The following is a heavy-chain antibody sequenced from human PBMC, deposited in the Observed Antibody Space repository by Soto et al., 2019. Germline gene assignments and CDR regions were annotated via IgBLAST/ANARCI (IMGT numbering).Heavy chain of an antibody. V-gene: IGHV3-33*01. J-gene: IGHJ6*02. D-gene: IGHD2-2*02. CDR2: IWYDGSNK. CDR3: ARDRVVVVPAAILGYYYYYGMDV. Sequence: GGSLRLSCAASGFTFSSYGMHWVRQAPGKGLEWVAVIWYDGSNKYYADSAKGRFTISRDNSKNTLYLQMNSLRAEDTAVYYCARDRVVVVPAAILGYYYYYGMDVWGQGTTVTVSS. CDR1: GFTFSSYG.